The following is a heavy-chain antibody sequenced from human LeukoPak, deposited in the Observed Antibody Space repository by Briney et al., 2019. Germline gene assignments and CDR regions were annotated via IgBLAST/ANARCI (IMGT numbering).Heavy chain of an antibody. D-gene: IGHD4-17*01. CDR2: IFHSGNS. V-gene: IGHV4-38-2*01. CDR3: ARVTYVDDMLYQYFDY. J-gene: IGHJ4*02. CDR1: SYSISSGSC. Sequence: SETLSLTCAVSSYSISSGSCWGWIRQSPGKGLEWVGSIFHSGNSYYNPSLKSRLTMSVDTSKNQFSLKLTSVTAADTALYYCARVTYVDDMLYQYFDYWGQGILVTVSS.